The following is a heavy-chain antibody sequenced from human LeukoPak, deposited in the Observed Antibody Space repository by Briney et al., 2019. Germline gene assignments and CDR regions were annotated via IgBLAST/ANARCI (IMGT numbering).Heavy chain of an antibody. CDR3: ARDITIFGVGFDY. CDR2: IKQDGSEK. V-gene: IGHV3-7*01. J-gene: IGHJ4*02. CDR1: GFTFSSYW. D-gene: IGHD3-3*01. Sequence: GGSLRLSCAASGFTFSSYWMSWVRQAPGKGLEWVANIKQDGSEKYYVDSVKGRFTISRDNSKNYLYLQMNSLRAEDTAVYYCARDITIFGVGFDYWGQGTLVTVSS.